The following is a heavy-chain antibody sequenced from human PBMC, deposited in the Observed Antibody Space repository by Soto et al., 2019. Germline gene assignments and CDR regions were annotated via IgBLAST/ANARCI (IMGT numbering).Heavy chain of an antibody. CDR3: ARDFAYFDS. CDR1: GGSFKSGSYS. CDR2: VYHTGRT. D-gene: IGHD3-3*01. J-gene: IGHJ4*02. Sequence: QVQLQESGPGLVKPSETLSLTCTVSGGSFKSGSYSWSWIRQPPGKGLEWIGYVYHTGRTSYNPSLKCRLSISMDTSKNQFSLNLDSVTAADTAVYFCARDFAYFDSWGQGTLVTVSS. V-gene: IGHV4-61*01.